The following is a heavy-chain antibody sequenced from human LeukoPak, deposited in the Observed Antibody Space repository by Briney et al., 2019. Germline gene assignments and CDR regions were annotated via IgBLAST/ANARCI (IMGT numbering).Heavy chain of an antibody. D-gene: IGHD3-10*01. CDR3: AREGNYYGSGSTVNWFDP. CDR2: INPNSGGT. J-gene: IGHJ5*02. CDR1: GYTFTGYY. V-gene: IGHV1-2*02. Sequence: ASVKVSCKASGYTFTGYYMHLVRQAPGQGLEWMGWINPNSGGTNYAQKFQGRVTMTRDTPISSAYMELSRLRSDDTAVYYCAREGNYYGSGSTVNWFDPWGQGTLVTVSS.